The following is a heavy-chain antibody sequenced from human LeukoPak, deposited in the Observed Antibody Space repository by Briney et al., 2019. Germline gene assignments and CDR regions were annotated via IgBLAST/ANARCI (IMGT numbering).Heavy chain of an antibody. D-gene: IGHD2-15*01. CDR3: TKDAGYASDY. V-gene: IGHV3-21*01. CDR1: GFTFGSYS. CDR2: ISSSSSYI. J-gene: IGHJ4*02. Sequence: GGSLRLSCAASGFTFGSYSMNWVRHAPGKGLEWVSSISSSSSYIYYADSVKGRFTISRDNAKNTVYLQMSSLRVEDTAVYFCTKDAGYASDYWGQGILVPVSS.